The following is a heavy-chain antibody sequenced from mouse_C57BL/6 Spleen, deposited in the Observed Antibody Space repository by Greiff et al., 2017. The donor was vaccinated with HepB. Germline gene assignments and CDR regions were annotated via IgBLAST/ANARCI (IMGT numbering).Heavy chain of an antibody. D-gene: IGHD1-1*01. CDR3: DV. CDR2: IYPGDGDT. J-gene: IGHJ1*03. Sequence: QVQLQQSGPELVKPGASVKISCKASGYAFSSSWMNWVKQRPGKGLEWIGRIYPGDGDTNYNGKFKGKATLTADKSSSTAYFCARVPLYYGSSYWYFDVWGTGTTVTVSS. V-gene: IGHV1-82*01. CDR1: GYAFSSSW.